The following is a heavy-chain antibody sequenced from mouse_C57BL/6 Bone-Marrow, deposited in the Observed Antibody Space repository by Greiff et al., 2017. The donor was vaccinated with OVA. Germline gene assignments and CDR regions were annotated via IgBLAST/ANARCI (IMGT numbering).Heavy chain of an antibody. CDR3: TRWGYGSSYGLYDY. D-gene: IGHD1-1*01. Sequence: VKLVESDAELVKPGASVKISCKVSGYTFTDHTIHWMKQRPEQGLVWIGYIYPRDGSTKYNEKFKGKATLTADKSSSTAYIQLNSLTSEDSAVYFCTRWGYGSSYGLYDYWGQSTTRTVSS. CDR1: GYTFTDHT. J-gene: IGHJ2*01. V-gene: IGHV1-78*01. CDR2: IYPRDGST.